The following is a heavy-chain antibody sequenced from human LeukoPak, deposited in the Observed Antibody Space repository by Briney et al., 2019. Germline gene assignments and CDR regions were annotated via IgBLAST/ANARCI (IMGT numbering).Heavy chain of an antibody. D-gene: IGHD3-22*01. J-gene: IGHJ5*02. Sequence: GASVKVSCRASLYTFTGYYMHWVRQAPGQGLEWMGRINPNSGGTNYAEKFQGRVTMTRDTSITTAYMELSRLRSDDTAVYYCASSFFYDNSGYYPWGQGTLVTVSS. CDR1: LYTFTGYY. V-gene: IGHV1-2*06. CDR2: INPNSGGT. CDR3: ASSFFYDNSGYYP.